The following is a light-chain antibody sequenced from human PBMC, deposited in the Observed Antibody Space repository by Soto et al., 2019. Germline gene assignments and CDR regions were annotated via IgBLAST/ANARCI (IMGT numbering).Light chain of an antibody. CDR1: SSNIGNNY. V-gene: IGLV1-51*01. J-gene: IGLJ2*01. Sequence: QCVLTQPPSVSAAPGQKVTISCSGSSSNIGNNYVSWYQQLPGAAPKRLIYGNNKRPSGIPDRISGSKSGTSATLGITGLQTGDEADYYCGTWDSSLSGEVFGGGTKVTVL. CDR2: GNN. CDR3: GTWDSSLSGEV.